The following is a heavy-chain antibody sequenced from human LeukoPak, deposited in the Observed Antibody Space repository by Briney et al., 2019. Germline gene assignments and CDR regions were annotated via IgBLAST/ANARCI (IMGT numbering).Heavy chain of an antibody. CDR3: ARDLSATGTYVLDV. V-gene: IGHV3-48*02. J-gene: IGHJ6*02. CDR2: ISTTSSTI. CDR1: GFSFTSYS. D-gene: IGHD6-13*01. Sequence: PGGSLRLSCAASGFSFTSYSMNWVRQAPGKGLEWGSYISTTSSTIYYADSVKGRFTISGDNAKNSLYLQMNSLRDEDTAVYYCARDLSATGTYVLDVWGQGTTVTVSS.